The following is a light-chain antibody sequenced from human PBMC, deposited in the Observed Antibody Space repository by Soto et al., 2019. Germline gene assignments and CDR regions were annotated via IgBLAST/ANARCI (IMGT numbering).Light chain of an antibody. CDR1: SSDVGSYNL. V-gene: IGLV2-14*02. CDR2: EDS. Sequence: QSVLTQPASVSGSPGQSITISCTGTSSDVGSYNLVSWYQQHPGKAPKLMIYEDSKRPSGVSNRFSGSKSGNTASLTVSGLQADDEADYYCNSYVGSNNYVFGTGTKGTVL. J-gene: IGLJ1*01. CDR3: NSYVGSNNYV.